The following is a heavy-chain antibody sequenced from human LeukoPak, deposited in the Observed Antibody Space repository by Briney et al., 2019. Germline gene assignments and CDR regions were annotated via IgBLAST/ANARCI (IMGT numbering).Heavy chain of an antibody. J-gene: IGHJ5*02. CDR3: AKDGGTSGFDP. CDR2: ISYDGSNK. V-gene: IGHV3-30*18. Sequence: GRSLRLSCAASGFTFSSYGMHWVRQAPGKGLEWVAVISYDGSNKYYADSVKGRFTISRDNSKNTLYLQMNGLRAEDTAVYYCAKDGGTSGFDPWGQGTLVTVSS. D-gene: IGHD1-1*01. CDR1: GFTFSSYG.